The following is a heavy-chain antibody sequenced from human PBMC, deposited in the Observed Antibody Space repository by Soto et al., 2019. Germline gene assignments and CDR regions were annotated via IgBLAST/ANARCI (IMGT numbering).Heavy chain of an antibody. D-gene: IGHD3-10*01. CDR3: ARGEGPGSWLIDY. CDR1: GFTFSSYA. Sequence: GESLKISCAASGFTFSSYAMSWVRQAPGKGLEWVSAISGSGGSTYYADSVKGRFTITKDTSASTVYMEVRSLRSEDTAVYHCARGEGPGSWLIDYWGQGTQVTVSS. CDR2: ISGSGGST. J-gene: IGHJ4*02. V-gene: IGHV3-23*01.